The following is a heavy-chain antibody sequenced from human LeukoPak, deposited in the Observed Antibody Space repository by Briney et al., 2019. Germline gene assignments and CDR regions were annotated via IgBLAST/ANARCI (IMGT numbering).Heavy chain of an antibody. D-gene: IGHD3-22*01. CDR3: ARAYNYYDSSGYCLGYFFER. CDR1: GYTFTSYA. V-gene: IGHV1-3*02. Sequence: ASVTVSFQASGYTFTSYAMHWVRQAPGHRLEWMGWSNAGNGNTKYSQEFQGRVTITRDTSAITAYMELSSLRSEDMAVYYCARAYNYYDSSGYCLGYFFERWGQGTLVTVSS. CDR2: SNAGNGNT. J-gene: IGHJ1*01.